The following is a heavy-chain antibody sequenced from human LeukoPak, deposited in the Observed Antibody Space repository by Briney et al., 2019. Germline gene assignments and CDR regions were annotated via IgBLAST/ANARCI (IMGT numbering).Heavy chain of an antibody. CDR1: GGSISSGGYY. CDR2: IYYSGST. D-gene: IGHD6-13*01. V-gene: IGHV4-31*03. J-gene: IGHJ4*02. CDR3: ARDEGSSSWYGSFDY. Sequence: PSQTLSLTCTVSGGSISSGGYYWSWIRQHPGKGLEWIGYIYYSGSTYYNPSLKSRVTISVDTSKNQFSLKLSPVTAADTAVYYCARDEGSSSWYGSFDYWGQGTLVTVSS.